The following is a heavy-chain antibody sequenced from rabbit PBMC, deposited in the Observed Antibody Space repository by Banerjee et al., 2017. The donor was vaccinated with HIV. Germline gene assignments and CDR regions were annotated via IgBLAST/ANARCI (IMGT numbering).Heavy chain of an antibody. CDR2: IYTDSGSA. J-gene: IGHJ4*01. V-gene: IGHV1S45*01. CDR1: GIDFSSNYW. CDR3: TREGGL. Sequence: QQQLEESGGGLVKPEGSLTLTCTASGIDFSSNYWICWVRQAPGKGLEWIGCIYTDSGSAYYASWAKGRFTISKTSSTTVTLQMTSLTAADTATYFCTREGGLWGPGTLVTVS.